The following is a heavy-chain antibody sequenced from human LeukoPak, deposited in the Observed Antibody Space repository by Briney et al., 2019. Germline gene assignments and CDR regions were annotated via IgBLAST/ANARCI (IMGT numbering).Heavy chain of an antibody. CDR3: AKASLCSSAACYAFDI. V-gene: IGHV3-23*01. J-gene: IGHJ3*02. CDR2: ISPSGGAT. Sequence: GGSLRLSCAASGFTFSSHAMSWVRQAPGKGPAWVSGISPSGGATSYTDSVKGRFTISRDNSKNTLPLQMNSLRAEDTAIYYCAKASLCSSAACYAFDIWGQGTMVTVSS. D-gene: IGHD3-16*01. CDR1: GFTFSSHA.